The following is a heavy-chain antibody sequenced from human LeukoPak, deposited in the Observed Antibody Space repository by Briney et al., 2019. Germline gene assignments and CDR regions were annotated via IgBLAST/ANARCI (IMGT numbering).Heavy chain of an antibody. J-gene: IGHJ4*02. V-gene: IGHV3-23*01. D-gene: IGHD1-26*01. CDR2: ISGSGGST. CDR1: GFTFSNYA. Sequence: GGSLRLSCAASGFTFSNYAMSWVRQAPGKGLEWVSTISGSGGSTYYADSVKGRFTISRDNSKNTLYLQMNSLRAEDTAVYYCARRIAVGATFVDYWGQGTLVTVSS. CDR3: ARRIAVGATFVDY.